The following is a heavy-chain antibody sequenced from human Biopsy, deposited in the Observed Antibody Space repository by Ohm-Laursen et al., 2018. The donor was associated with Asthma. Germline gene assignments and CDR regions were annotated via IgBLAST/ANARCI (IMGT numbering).Heavy chain of an antibody. CDR2: IYYTGTT. D-gene: IGHD3-3*01. CDR3: ARDFGGWYYFDN. J-gene: IGHJ4*02. Sequence: TLSLTCTVSGGSISGFYWSWIRQPPGKGLEWIGYIYYTGTTNYNPSLKSRVSVSVDTSKNQFSLKLTSVTAADTAVYYCARDFGGWYYFDNWGQGSLVTVSS. V-gene: IGHV4-59*01. CDR1: GGSISGFY.